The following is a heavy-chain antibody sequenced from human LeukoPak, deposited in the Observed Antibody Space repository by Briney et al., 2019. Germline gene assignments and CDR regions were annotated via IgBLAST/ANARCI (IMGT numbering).Heavy chain of an antibody. Sequence: SETLSLTCTVSGYSISSGYYWGWIRQPPGKGLEWIGSIYHGGSTYYTPSLKSRVTISVDTSKNQFSLKLSSVTAADTAVYYCARTQVPAAHFDYWGQGTLVTVSS. J-gene: IGHJ4*02. V-gene: IGHV4-38-2*02. D-gene: IGHD2-2*01. CDR1: GYSISSGYY. CDR2: IYHGGST. CDR3: ARTQVPAAHFDY.